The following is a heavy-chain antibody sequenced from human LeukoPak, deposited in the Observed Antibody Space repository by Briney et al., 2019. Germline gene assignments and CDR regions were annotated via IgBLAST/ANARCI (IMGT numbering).Heavy chain of an antibody. D-gene: IGHD3-10*01. CDR1: GYTLTELS. CDR3: ATGAPSTMVRGVIRRAFDI. J-gene: IGHJ3*02. CDR2: FDPKDGET. Sequence: ASVKVSCKVSGYTLTELSMHWVRQAPGKGLEWMGGFDPKDGETIYAQKFQGRVTMTEDTSTDTAYMELSSLRSEDTAVYYCATGAPSTMVRGVIRRAFDIWGQGTMVTVSS. V-gene: IGHV1-24*01.